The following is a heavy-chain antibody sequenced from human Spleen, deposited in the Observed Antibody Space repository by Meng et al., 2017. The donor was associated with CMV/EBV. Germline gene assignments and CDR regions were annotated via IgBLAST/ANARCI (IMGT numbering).Heavy chain of an antibody. CDR3: ARVEKYYYGSGSYFGYYYGMDV. Sequence: ASVKVSCKASGYTFTAYYIHWVRQAPGQDLEWMGWINPNTGGTNYAQKFQGRVTMTRDTSISTAYMELSRLRSDDTAVYYCARVEKYYYGSGSYFGYYYGMDVWGQGTTVTVSS. CDR2: INPNTGGT. D-gene: IGHD3-10*01. CDR1: GYTFTAYY. J-gene: IGHJ6*02. V-gene: IGHV1-2*02.